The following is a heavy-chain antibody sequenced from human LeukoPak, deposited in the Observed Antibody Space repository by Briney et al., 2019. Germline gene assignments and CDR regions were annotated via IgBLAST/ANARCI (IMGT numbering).Heavy chain of an antibody. J-gene: IGHJ1*01. V-gene: IGHV3-15*01. Sequence: GGSLRLSCSASGFPFTNAWMGWVRQAPGRGLKWVGRFKSKTDGGTIDYAAPVKGRFTVSRDDSKQTLYLQMNSLKTEDTAVYYCTTDKAIATAPLSADWGQGTLVTVSS. CDR1: GFPFTNAW. D-gene: IGHD6-13*01. CDR3: TTDKAIATAPLSAD. CDR2: FKSKTDGGTI.